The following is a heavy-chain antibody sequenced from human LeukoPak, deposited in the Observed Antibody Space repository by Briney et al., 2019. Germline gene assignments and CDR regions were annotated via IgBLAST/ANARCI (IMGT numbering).Heavy chain of an antibody. V-gene: IGHV4-34*01. CDR3: ASVARGYFDH. CDR2: INHSGST. D-gene: IGHD2-15*01. Sequence: SETLSLTCAVYGGSFSVYYWRWIRHPPGKGLEWIGEINHSGSTNYNPSLKSRVTISVDTSKDQFSLKLSSVTAADTAVYYCASVARGYFDHWGQGTLVTVSS. CDR1: GGSFSVYY. J-gene: IGHJ4*02.